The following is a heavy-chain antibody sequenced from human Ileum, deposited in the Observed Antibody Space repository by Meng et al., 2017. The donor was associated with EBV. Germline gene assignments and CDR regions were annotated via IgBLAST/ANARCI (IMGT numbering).Heavy chain of an antibody. J-gene: IGHJ5*02. CDR3: ARLDSSGYYFGGWFDP. CDR2: IYHHGTT. D-gene: IGHD3-22*01. Sequence: QGRLQESGPRLVKPSGTVSLTCAVSGGSIISSKWWSWVRQSPGTGLEWIGEIYHHGTTNYDPSLKSRVTISVDTSKNKFFLNLTSLTAADTAVYYCARLDSSGYYFGGWFDPWGQGILVTVSS. V-gene: IGHV4-4*02. CDR1: GGSIISSKW.